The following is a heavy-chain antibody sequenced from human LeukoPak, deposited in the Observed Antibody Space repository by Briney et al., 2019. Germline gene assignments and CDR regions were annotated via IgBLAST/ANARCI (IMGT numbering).Heavy chain of an antibody. CDR3: ARDFGSGWNWFDP. CDR1: GFTFSSYA. J-gene: IGHJ5*02. V-gene: IGHV3-23*01. Sequence: GGSLRLSCAASGFTFSSYAMSWVRQAPGKGLEWVSAISGSGGSTYYADSVKGRFTISRDNSKNTLYLQLNSLRTEDTAVYYCARDFGSGWNWFDPWGQGTLVTVSS. CDR2: ISGSGGST. D-gene: IGHD6-19*01.